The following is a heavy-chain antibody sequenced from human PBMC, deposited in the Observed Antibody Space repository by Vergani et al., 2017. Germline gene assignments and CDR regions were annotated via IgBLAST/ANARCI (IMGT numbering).Heavy chain of an antibody. V-gene: IGHV1-69*01. D-gene: IGHD5-24*01. CDR3: ASLRDGYNPWFLN. CDR2: IIPIFGTA. J-gene: IGHJ4*02. CDR1: GGTFSSYS. Sequence: QVQLVQSGAEVKKPGSSVKVSCKASGGTFSSYSISWVRQAPGQGLEWMGGIIPIFGTANYAQKFQGRVTITADESTSTAYMELSSLRSEETAVYYCASLRDGYNPWFLNWGQGTLVTVSS.